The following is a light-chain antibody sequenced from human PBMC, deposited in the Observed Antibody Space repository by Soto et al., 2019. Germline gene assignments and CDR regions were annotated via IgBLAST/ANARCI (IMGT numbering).Light chain of an antibody. CDR1: SSDIGGYNA. J-gene: IGLJ1*01. V-gene: IGLV2-14*01. Sequence: QSALTQPASVPGSPGQTITISCTVTSSDIGGYNAVSWYQHHPGKAHKLLIYEVTHRPSGVSDRFSASKSGNTASLTISGLQAEDEADYYCNSFRVSHLYVFGTGTKVTLL. CDR3: NSFRVSHLYV. CDR2: EVT.